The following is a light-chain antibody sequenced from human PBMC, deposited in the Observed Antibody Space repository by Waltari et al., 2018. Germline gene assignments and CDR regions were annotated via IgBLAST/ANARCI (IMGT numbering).Light chain of an antibody. V-gene: IGLV2-14*03. J-gene: IGLJ2*01. CDR1: SSAVGGYNY. CDR2: DVS. CDR3: SSYISSSTLEL. Sequence: QSALTQAASVSGSPGQSITISCTGSSSAVGGYNYVSWYQQHPGKAPKLIIYDVSNRPSGVSNRFSDSKSGNTASLTISGLQAEDEADYYCSSYISSSTLELFGGGTSLTVL.